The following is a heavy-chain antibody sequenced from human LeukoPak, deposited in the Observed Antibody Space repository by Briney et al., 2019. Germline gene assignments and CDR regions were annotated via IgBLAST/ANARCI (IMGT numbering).Heavy chain of an antibody. CDR3: ATELWYGSRNY. CDR2: IIPIFGTA. V-gene: IGHV1-69*13. D-gene: IGHD1-26*01. CDR1: GGTFSSYA. J-gene: IGHJ4*02. Sequence: ASVKVSCKASGGTFSSYAISWVRQAPGQGLEWMGGIIPIFGTANYAQKFQGRVTITADESTSTAYMELSSLRSEDTAVYYCATELWYGSRNYWGQGTLVTVSS.